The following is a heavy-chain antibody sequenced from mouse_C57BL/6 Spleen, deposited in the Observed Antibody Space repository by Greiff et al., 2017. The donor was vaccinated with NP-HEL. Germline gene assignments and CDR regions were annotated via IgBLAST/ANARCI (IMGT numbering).Heavy chain of an antibody. CDR3: ARGATTVVASRMDY. D-gene: IGHD1-1*01. CDR2: IDPNSGGT. Sequence: QSCKASGYTFTSYWMHWVKQRPGRGLEWIGRIDPNSGGTKYNEKFKSKATLTVDKPSSTAYMQLSSLTSEDSAVYYCARGATTVVASRMDYWGQGTSVTVSS. J-gene: IGHJ4*01. CDR1: GYTFTSYW. V-gene: IGHV1-72*01.